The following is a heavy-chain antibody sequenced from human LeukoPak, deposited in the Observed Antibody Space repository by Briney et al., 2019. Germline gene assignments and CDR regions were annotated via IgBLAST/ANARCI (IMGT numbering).Heavy chain of an antibody. CDR3: ARGQSYPWGLDY. J-gene: IGHJ4*02. CDR2: ISYDGSNK. D-gene: IGHD1-26*01. Sequence: GGSLRLSCSASGFTFSSYDMNWVRQAPGKGLEWVAIISYDGSNKYYVDSVKGRFTISRDSSKNTLYLQMNSLRAEDTAVYYCARGQSYPWGLDYWGQGTLVTVSS. V-gene: IGHV3-30*03. CDR1: GFTFSSYD.